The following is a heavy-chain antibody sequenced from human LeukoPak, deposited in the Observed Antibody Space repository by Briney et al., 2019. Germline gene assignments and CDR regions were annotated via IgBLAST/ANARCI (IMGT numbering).Heavy chain of an antibody. J-gene: IGHJ5*02. Sequence: GGSLRLSCAASGFTFSSYPMNWVRQAPGKGLEWVSSISSSSSYIYYADSVKGRFTISRDNAKNSLYLQMNSLRAEDTAVYYCARAAVDSRAVGNWFDPWGQGTLVTVSS. D-gene: IGHD6-13*01. CDR1: GFTFSSYP. CDR3: ARAAVDSRAVGNWFDP. CDR2: ISSSSSYI. V-gene: IGHV3-21*01.